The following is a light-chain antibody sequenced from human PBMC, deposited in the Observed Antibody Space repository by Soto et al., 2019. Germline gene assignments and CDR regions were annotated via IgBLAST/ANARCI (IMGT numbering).Light chain of an antibody. J-gene: IGKJ1*01. CDR1: QSFSSY. V-gene: IGKV3-11*01. Sequence: EIVLTQSPATLSLSPGERATLSGRASQSFSSYLAWYQQKPGQAPRLLIYDASNRATGIPARFSGSGSGTDFTLTISSLEPEDFAVYYCQQRSNWTFGQGTKVEIK. CDR2: DAS. CDR3: QQRSNWT.